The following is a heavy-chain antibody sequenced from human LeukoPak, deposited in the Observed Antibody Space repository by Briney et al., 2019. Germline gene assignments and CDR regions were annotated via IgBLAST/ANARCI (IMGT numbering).Heavy chain of an antibody. V-gene: IGHV3-30*02. D-gene: IGHD3-9*01. CDR3: ARADRYFVDY. Sequence: PGGSLRLFCAASGFTFSSYGMHWVRQAPGKGLEWVAFIRYDGSNKYYADSVKGRFTISRDNSKNTLYLQMNSLRAEDTAVYYCARADRYFVDYWGQGTLVTVSS. CDR2: IRYDGSNK. J-gene: IGHJ4*02. CDR1: GFTFSSYG.